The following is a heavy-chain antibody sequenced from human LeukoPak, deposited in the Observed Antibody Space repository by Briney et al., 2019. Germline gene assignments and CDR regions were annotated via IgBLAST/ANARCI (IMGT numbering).Heavy chain of an antibody. CDR3: ARFRQLQHFDY. V-gene: IGHV3-66*01. CDR1: GFTVGSNY. J-gene: IGHJ4*02. CDR2: IYSGGST. Sequence: GGSLRLSCAASGFTVGSNYMSWVRQAPGKGLEWVSVIYSGGSTYYADSVKGRFTISRDNSKNTLYLQMNSLRAEDTAVYYCARFRQLQHFDYWSQGTLVTVSS. D-gene: IGHD6-6*01.